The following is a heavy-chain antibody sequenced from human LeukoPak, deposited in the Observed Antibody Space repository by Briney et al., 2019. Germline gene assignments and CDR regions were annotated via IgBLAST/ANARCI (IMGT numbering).Heavy chain of an antibody. V-gene: IGHV3-48*03. CDR2: ISSSGSTI. CDR3: ARDAVWYYYDSSGYDHFDY. D-gene: IGHD3-22*01. J-gene: IGHJ4*02. Sequence: PGGSLRLSCAASGFTFSSCEMNWVRQAPGKGLKWVSYISSSGSTIYYADSVKGRFTISRDNAKNSLYLQMNSLRAEDTAVYYCARDAVWYYYDSSGYDHFDYWGQGTLVTVSS. CDR1: GFTFSSCE.